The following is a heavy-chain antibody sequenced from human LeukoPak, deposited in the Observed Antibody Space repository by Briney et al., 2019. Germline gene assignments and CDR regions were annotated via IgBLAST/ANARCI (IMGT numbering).Heavy chain of an antibody. CDR3: ARAYGVVPYYYYYYYMDV. Sequence: ASVKVSCKASEYTFASYDINWVRQATGQGLEWMGWMNPNSGNTGYAQKFQGRVTMTRNTSISTAYMELSSLRSEDTAVYYCARAYGVVPYYYYYYYMDVWGKGTTVTVSS. V-gene: IGHV1-8*01. J-gene: IGHJ6*03. CDR2: MNPNSGNT. D-gene: IGHD2-2*01. CDR1: EYTFASYD.